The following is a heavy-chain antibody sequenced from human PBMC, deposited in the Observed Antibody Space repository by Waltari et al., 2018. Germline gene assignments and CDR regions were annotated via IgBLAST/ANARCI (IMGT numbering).Heavy chain of an antibody. CDR1: GFPFRSYG. J-gene: IGHJ4*02. D-gene: IGHD5-18*01. V-gene: IGHV3-30*02. CDR2: IRYDGSNK. CDR3: AKVSYSRAFDY. Sequence: QVQLVESGGGVVQPGGSLRLSCAASGFPFRSYGMPWVRQAPGKGLEWVAFIRYDGSNKYYADSVKGRFTISRDNSKNTLYLQMNSLRAEDTAVYYCAKVSYSRAFDYWGQGTLVTVSS.